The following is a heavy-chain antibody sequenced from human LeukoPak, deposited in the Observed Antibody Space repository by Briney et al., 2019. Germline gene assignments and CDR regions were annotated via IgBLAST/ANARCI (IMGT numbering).Heavy chain of an antibody. V-gene: IGHV3-23*01. J-gene: IGHJ4*02. CDR1: GFTFSSYA. CDR2: ISGSGGST. CDR3: AKDGVLWFGRPRYYFDY. Sequence: GGSLRLSCAASGFTFSSYAMSWVRQAPGKGLEWVSAISGSGGSTYYADSVKRRFTISRDNSKNTLYLQMNSLRAEDTAVYYCAKDGVLWFGRPRYYFDYWGQGTLVTVSS. D-gene: IGHD3-10*01.